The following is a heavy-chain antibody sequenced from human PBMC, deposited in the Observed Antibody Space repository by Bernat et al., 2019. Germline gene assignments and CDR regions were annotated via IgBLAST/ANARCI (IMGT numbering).Heavy chain of an antibody. CDR2: ISAYNGNT. J-gene: IGHJ6*02. CDR3: AGAQYNWNADYYYCGMDV. V-gene: IGHV1-18*01. CDR1: GYTFTSYG. Sequence: QVQLVQSGAEVKKPGASVKVSCKASGYTFTSYGISWVRQAPGQGLEWMGWISAYNGNTNYAQKLQGRVTMTKDTSTSTAYMELRSLRSDDTAVYSCAGAQYNWNADYYYCGMDVWGQGTTVTVSS. D-gene: IGHD1-1*01.